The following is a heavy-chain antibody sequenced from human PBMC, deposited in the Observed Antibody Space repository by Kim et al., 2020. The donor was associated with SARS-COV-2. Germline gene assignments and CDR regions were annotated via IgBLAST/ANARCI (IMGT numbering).Heavy chain of an antibody. CDR2: ISNTGTT. V-gene: IGHV4-59*01. D-gene: IGHD1-26*01. Sequence: SETLSLTCSVSGDSISKSYWSWIRQPPGKGLECVALISNTGTTKYNPSLKSRVTISVDTSKNQISLRLTSVTAADTALYYCTRGGASDWGQGTLVTVSS. J-gene: IGHJ4*02. CDR3: TRGGASD. CDR1: GDSISKSY.